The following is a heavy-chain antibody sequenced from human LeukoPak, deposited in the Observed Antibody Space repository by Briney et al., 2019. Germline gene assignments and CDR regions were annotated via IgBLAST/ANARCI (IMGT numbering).Heavy chain of an antibody. CDR3: ARVAGCYYYYMDV. J-gene: IGHJ6*03. Sequence: PSETLSLTCTVSGGSISSYYWSWIRQPPGRGLEWIGYIYYSGSTNYNPSLKSRVTISVDTSKNQFSLKLSSVTAADTAVYYCARVAGCYYYYMDVWGKGTTVTVSS. CDR2: IYYSGST. V-gene: IGHV4-59*01. CDR1: GGSISSYY.